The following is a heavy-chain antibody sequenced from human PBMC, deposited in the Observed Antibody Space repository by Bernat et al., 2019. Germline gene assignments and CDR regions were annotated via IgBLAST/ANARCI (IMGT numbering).Heavy chain of an antibody. CDR2: IRSKANSYAT. CDR1: GFTFSGSA. Sequence: EVQLVESGGGLVQPGGSLKLSCAASGFTFSGSAMHWVRQASGKGLEWVGRIRSKANSYATAYAASVKGRFTISRDDSKNTAYLQMNSLKTEDTAVYYCTTTGMYSNGPFDYWGQGTLVTVSS. CDR3: TTTGMYSNGPFDY. V-gene: IGHV3-73*02. D-gene: IGHD6-19*01. J-gene: IGHJ4*02.